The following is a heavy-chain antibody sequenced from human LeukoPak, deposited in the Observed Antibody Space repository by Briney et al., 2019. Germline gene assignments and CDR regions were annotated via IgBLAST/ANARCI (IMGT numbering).Heavy chain of an antibody. CDR3: ARLSGCVGLYSSGWYGSRVKSTTGFDY. V-gene: IGHV4-34*01. J-gene: IGHJ4*02. D-gene: IGHD6-19*01. CDR1: GGSFSGYY. Sequence: RSSETLSLTCAVYGGSFSGYYWSWIRQPPGKGLEWIGEINHSGSTNYNPSLKSRVTISVDTSKNQFSLKLSSVTAADTAVYYCARLSGCVGLYSSGWYGSRVKSTTGFDYWGQGTLVTVSS. CDR2: INHSGST.